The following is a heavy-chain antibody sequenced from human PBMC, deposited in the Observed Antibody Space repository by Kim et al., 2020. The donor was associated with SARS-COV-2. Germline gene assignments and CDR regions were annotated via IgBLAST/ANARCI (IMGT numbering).Heavy chain of an antibody. Sequence: SETLSLTCAVYGGSFSGYYWSWIRQPPGKGLEWIGEINHSGSTNYNPSLKSRVTISVDTSKNQFSLKLSSVTAADTAMYYCARGQYSRALGWFDPWGQGTLVTVSS. CDR1: GGSFSGYY. J-gene: IGHJ5*02. CDR2: INHSGST. V-gene: IGHV4-34*01. CDR3: ARGQYSRALGWFDP. D-gene: IGHD6-6*01.